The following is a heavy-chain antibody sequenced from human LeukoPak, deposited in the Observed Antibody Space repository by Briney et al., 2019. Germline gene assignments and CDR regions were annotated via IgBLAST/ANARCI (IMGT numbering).Heavy chain of an antibody. CDR2: IYYRGST. J-gene: IGHJ1*01. Sequence: ASETLSLTCTVSGASISSGSYYWGWIRQPPGKGLEWIASIYYRGSTYDNPSLKSRVTISLDTSKNQFSLKLSSVTAADTAVYYCARLPIMVGAPRHFQDWGQGTLVIVSS. CDR3: ARLPIMVGAPRHFQD. CDR1: GASISSGSYY. D-gene: IGHD1-26*01. V-gene: IGHV4-39*01.